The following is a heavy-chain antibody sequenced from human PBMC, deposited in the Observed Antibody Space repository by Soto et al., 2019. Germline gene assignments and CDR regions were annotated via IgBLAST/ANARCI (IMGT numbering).Heavy chain of an antibody. CDR1: GGSISSSSYY. Sequence: SETLSLTCTVSGGSISSSSYYWGWIRQPPGKGLECIGSIYYSGSTYYNPSLKSRVTISVDTSKNQFSLKLSSVTAADTAVYYCARHTTLYYVDYWGQGTLVTVSS. J-gene: IGHJ4*02. CDR2: IYYSGST. CDR3: ARHTTLYYVDY. D-gene: IGHD1-1*01. V-gene: IGHV4-39*01.